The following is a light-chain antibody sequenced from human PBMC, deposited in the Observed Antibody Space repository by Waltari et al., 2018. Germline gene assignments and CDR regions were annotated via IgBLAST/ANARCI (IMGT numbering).Light chain of an antibody. CDR1: QSIDNF. Sequence: CRASQSIDNFLAWYQQKPGQAPRLLIYDSTNRATDIPARFSGSGSGTDFTLTISSLEPEDFAVYYCQQRSGWPPTFGGGTKVDI. V-gene: IGKV3-11*01. J-gene: IGKJ4*01. CDR2: DST. CDR3: QQRSGWPPT.